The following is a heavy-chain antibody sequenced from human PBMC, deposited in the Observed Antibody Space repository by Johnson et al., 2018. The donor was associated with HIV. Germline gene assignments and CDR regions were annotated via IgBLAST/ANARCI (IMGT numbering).Heavy chain of an antibody. Sequence: QVQLVESGGGVVQPGRSLRLSCAASGFTFSSYGMHWVRQAPGKGLEWVAFIRYDGSNKYYVDSVKGRFTISRDNAKNSLYLQMNSLRAEDTAVYYCAREAGGGYDSDAFDIWGQGTMVTVSS. J-gene: IGHJ3*02. V-gene: IGHV3-33*08. CDR1: GFTFSSYG. CDR3: AREAGGGYDSDAFDI. D-gene: IGHD5-12*01. CDR2: IRYDGSNK.